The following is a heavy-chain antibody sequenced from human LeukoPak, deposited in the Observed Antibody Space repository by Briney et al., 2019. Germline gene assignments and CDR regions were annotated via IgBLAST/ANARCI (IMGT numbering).Heavy chain of an antibody. CDR3: ARVVVTASGYYYYGMDV. Sequence: GRSLRLSCAASGFTFSSYAMHWVRQAPGKGLEWVAVISYDGSNKYYADSVKGRFTISRDNSKNTLYLQMNSLRAEDTAVYYCARVVVTASGYYYYGMDVWGQGTTVTVSS. CDR1: GFTFSSYA. J-gene: IGHJ6*02. D-gene: IGHD2-21*02. CDR2: ISYDGSNK. V-gene: IGHV3-30-3*01.